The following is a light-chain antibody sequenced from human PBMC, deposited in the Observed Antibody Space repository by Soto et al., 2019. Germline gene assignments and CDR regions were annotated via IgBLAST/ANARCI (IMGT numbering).Light chain of an antibody. V-gene: IGKV3-20*01. CDR2: AA. CDR3: QQYVKSPWT. Sequence: VLTQSPGTLSLSTGEGATLSCRASQSVSSRYLAWYQQKPGQAPRLLFYAAFRATGTPDRFSGSGSGTDFTLTIDRLEPEDVAVYYCQQYVKSPWTLGQGTKVDI. J-gene: IGKJ1*01. CDR1: QSVSSRY.